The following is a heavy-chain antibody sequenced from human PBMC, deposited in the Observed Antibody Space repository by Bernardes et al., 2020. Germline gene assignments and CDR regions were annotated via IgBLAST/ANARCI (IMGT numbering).Heavy chain of an antibody. CDR1: GGSISSYY. CDR3: ARGPPYYDFWSGYYRGFDY. CDR2: IYYSGST. V-gene: IGHV4-59*12. D-gene: IGHD3-3*01. J-gene: IGHJ4*02. Sequence: SETLSLTCTVSGGSISSYYWSWIRQPPGKGLEWIGYIYYSGSTNYNPSLKSRVTISVDTSKNQFSLKLSSVTAADTAVYYCARGPPYYDFWSGYYRGFDYWGQGTLVTVSS.